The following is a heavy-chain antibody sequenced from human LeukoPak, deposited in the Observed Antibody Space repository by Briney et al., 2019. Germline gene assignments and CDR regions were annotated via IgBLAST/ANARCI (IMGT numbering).Heavy chain of an antibody. V-gene: IGHV3-33*01. CDR3: ARDEGRYCSSTSCYGEGWC. CDR1: GFTFSSYG. D-gene: IGHD2-2*01. J-gene: IGHJ4*02. Sequence: GGSLRLSCAASGFTFSSYGMHWVRQAPGKGLYWVAVIWYDGSNKYYADSVKGRFTISRDNSKNTLYLQMNSLRAEDTAVYYCARDEGRYCSSTSCYGEGWCWGQGTLVTVSS. CDR2: IWYDGSNK.